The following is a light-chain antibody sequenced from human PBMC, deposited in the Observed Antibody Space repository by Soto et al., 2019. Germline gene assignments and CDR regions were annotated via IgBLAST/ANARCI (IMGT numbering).Light chain of an antibody. CDR2: GAS. CDR3: QQRSNWPMYT. J-gene: IGKJ2*01. Sequence: EVVLSQSPGTLSLSPGERATLSCRAIQSVSSSYLAWYQQKPGQAPRLLIYGASSRATGIPDRFSGSGSGTDFTLTINSLEPEDYAVYYCQQRSNWPMYTFGQGTKVDI. V-gene: IGKV3D-20*02. CDR1: QSVSSSY.